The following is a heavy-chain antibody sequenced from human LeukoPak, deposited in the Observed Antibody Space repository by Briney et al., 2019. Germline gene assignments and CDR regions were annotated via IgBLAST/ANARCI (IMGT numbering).Heavy chain of an antibody. CDR2: INHSGST. V-gene: IGHV4-34*01. CDR1: GGSFSGYY. J-gene: IGHJ4*02. D-gene: IGHD3-10*01. Sequence: PSETLSLTCAVYGGSFSGYYWSWIRQPPGKGLEWIGEINHSGSTNYNPSLKSRVTISVDTSKNQFSLKLCSVTAADTAVYYCARDPPLWFGELLPNYFDYWGQGTLVTVSS. CDR3: ARDPPLWFGELLPNYFDY.